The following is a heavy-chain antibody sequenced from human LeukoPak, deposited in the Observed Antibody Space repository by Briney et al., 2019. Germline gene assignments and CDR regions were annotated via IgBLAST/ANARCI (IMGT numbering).Heavy chain of an antibody. CDR1: GDSISDSY. CDR3: ARDIRSHDGPGRYYYYYMDV. J-gene: IGHJ6*03. V-gene: IGHV4-4*07. Sequence: SETLSLTCTVSGDSISDSYWSWIRQPAGKGLEWIGRIYASGNTNYNPSLKSRVTMSVDTSNNQFSLTLSSVTAADTAVYHCARDIRSHDGPGRYYYYYMDVWGKGTTVTVSS. D-gene: IGHD5-24*01. CDR2: IYASGNT.